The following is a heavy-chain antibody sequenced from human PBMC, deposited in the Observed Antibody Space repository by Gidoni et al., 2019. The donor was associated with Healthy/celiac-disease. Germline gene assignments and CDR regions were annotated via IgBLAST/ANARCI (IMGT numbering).Heavy chain of an antibody. CDR2: INPTSGGT. J-gene: IGHJ4*02. D-gene: IGHD3-3*01. V-gene: IGHV1-2*02. CDR1: GYTFTGSY. Sequence: QGQLVQSGAEVNKPGASVKVSCKASGYTFTGSYMPWVRQAPGQGLEWMGWINPTSGGTNYAQKFQGRVTMTRDMSISTAYMELSRLRSADTAVYYCARTGPGPLWSGYSYYFDYWGQGTLVTVSS. CDR3: ARTGPGPLWSGYSYYFDY.